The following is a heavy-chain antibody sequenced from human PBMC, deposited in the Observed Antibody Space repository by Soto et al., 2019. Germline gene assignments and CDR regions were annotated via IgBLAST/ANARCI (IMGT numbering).Heavy chain of an antibody. D-gene: IGHD5-12*01. J-gene: IGHJ6*02. Sequence: QVQLVQSGAEVKKPGASVKVSCKASGYTFTSYDINWVRQATGQGLEWMGWMNPNSGNTGYAQKFQGRVTMTRNTSISTAYIELSSLRSEDTAVYYCARGDIVATSLLDYYGMDVWGQGTTVTVSS. CDR1: GYTFTSYD. V-gene: IGHV1-8*01. CDR3: ARGDIVATSLLDYYGMDV. CDR2: MNPNSGNT.